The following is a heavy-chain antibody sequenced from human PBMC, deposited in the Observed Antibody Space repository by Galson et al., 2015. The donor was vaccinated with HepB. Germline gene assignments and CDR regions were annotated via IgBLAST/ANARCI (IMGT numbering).Heavy chain of an antibody. D-gene: IGHD5-18*01. CDR3: ATADKDTAMVSPNSGYYYGMDV. J-gene: IGHJ6*02. CDR2: FDPEDGET. Sequence: SVKVSCKVSGYTLTELSMHWVRQAPGKGLEWMGGFDPEDGETIYAQKFQGRVTMTEDTSTDTAYMELSSLRSEDTAVYYCATADKDTAMVSPNSGYYYGMDVWGQGTTVTVSS. CDR1: GYTLTELS. V-gene: IGHV1-24*01.